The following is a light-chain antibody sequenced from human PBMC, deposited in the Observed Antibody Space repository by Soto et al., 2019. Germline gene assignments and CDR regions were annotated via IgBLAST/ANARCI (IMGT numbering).Light chain of an antibody. CDR2: KAS. Sequence: IQVDISTSAVSGAVEGCVSIKCRASQTVSSWLAWYQQKPGKAPKLLIYKASTLKSGVPSRFSGSGSGTEFTLTSSSLKPEDFVTYYSKHYAILLWKCGEGTKVDI. CDR3: KHYAILLWK. CDR1: QTVSSW. V-gene: IGKV1-5*03. J-gene: IGKJ1*01.